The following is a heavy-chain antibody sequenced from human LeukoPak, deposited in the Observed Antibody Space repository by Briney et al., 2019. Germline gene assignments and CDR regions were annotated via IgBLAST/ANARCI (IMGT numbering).Heavy chain of an antibody. V-gene: IGHV4-34*01. J-gene: IGHJ5*02. Sequence: SETLSLTWDVSGGSINSGGYSWTWIRQPPGKGLEWIGEINHSGSTNYNPSLKSRVTISVDTSKNQFSLKLSSVTAADTAVYYCARVPGQPWGQGTLVTVSS. CDR2: INHSGST. CDR1: GGSINSGGYS. CDR3: ARVPGQP.